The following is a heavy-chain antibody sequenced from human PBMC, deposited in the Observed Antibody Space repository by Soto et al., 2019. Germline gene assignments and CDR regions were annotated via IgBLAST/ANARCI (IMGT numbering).Heavy chain of an antibody. CDR1: GFTFSRYS. CDR3: AKVDCSSTSCYSGPLDY. J-gene: IGHJ4*02. CDR2: INSIGDNT. V-gene: IGHV3-64*04. D-gene: IGHD2-2*01. Sequence: GGSLRLSCSGSGFTFSRYSLMWFRQAPGKGLEYVSTINSIGDNTWYAGSVKGRFTTSRDNSKNTVYLQMNSLRAEDTAVYYCAKVDCSSTSCYSGPLDYWGQGTLVTVSS.